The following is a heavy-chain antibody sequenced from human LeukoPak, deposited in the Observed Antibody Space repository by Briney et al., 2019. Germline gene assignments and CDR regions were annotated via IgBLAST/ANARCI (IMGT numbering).Heavy chain of an antibody. CDR1: GGSFSGYY. CDR2: INHRGSA. Sequence: SETLSLTCAVYGGSFSGYYWSWVRQPPGKGLEWIGEINHRGSANYNPSLKSRVTISIDTSKNQFSLKVTSVTAADTAVCYCTRTSDRYCSGGSCYLAFWGQGTLVTVSS. J-gene: IGHJ4*02. V-gene: IGHV4-34*01. CDR3: TRTSDRYCSGGSCYLAF. D-gene: IGHD2-15*01.